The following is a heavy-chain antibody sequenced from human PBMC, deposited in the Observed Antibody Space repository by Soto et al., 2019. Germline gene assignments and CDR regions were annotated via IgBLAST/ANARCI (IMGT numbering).Heavy chain of an antibody. CDR2: INHSGST. J-gene: IGHJ5*02. Sequence: KPSETLSLTCAVYGGSFSGYYWSWIRQPPGKGLEWIGEINHSGSTNYNPSLKSRVTISVDTSKNQFSLKLSSVTAADTAVYYCARGGIVATVGLWFDPWGQGTLVTVSS. V-gene: IGHV4-34*01. D-gene: IGHD5-12*01. CDR3: ARGGIVATVGLWFDP. CDR1: GGSFSGYY.